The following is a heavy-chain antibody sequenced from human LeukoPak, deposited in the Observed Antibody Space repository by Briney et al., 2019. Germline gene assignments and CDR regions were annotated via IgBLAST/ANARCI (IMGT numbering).Heavy chain of an antibody. V-gene: IGHV5-51*01. CDR3: ARHRGDNWYGMSY. Sequence: GESLKISCKGSGYSFTSYWIGWVRQMSGKGLEWMGIIFPGDSDTRYSPSFQGQVTISADKSISTAYLQWSSLKASDTAMYYCARHRGDNWYGMSYWGQGTLVTVSS. J-gene: IGHJ4*02. CDR1: GYSFTSYW. CDR2: IFPGDSDT. D-gene: IGHD1-20*01.